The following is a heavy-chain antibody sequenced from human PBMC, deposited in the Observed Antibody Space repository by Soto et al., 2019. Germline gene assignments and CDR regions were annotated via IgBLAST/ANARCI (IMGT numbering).Heavy chain of an antibody. Sequence: SSETLSLTCAVYGGSFSGYYWSWIRQPPGKGLEWIGEINHSGSTNYNPSLKSRVTISVDTSKNQFSLKLSSVTAADTAVYYCARSRYYYDSSGYYGTYYYGMDVWGQGTTVTVSS. CDR2: INHSGST. CDR3: ARSRYYYDSSGYYGTYYYGMDV. V-gene: IGHV4-34*01. D-gene: IGHD3-22*01. CDR1: GGSFSGYY. J-gene: IGHJ6*02.